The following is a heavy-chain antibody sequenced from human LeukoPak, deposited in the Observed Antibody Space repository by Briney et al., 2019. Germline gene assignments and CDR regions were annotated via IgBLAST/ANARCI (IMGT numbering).Heavy chain of an antibody. CDR3: MRAYTTSGTYSEP. CDR1: GFTFSHAW. Sequence: GGSLRLSCAASGFTFSHAWMSWVRQAPGKGLEWVGRIRSKSDGGTTDYAAPMEGRFTISRDDSKNTLYLQMNSLKTEDTAVYYCMRAYTTSGTYSEPWGQGTLVTVSS. J-gene: IGHJ4*02. D-gene: IGHD1-1*01. V-gene: IGHV3-15*01. CDR2: IRSKSDGGTT.